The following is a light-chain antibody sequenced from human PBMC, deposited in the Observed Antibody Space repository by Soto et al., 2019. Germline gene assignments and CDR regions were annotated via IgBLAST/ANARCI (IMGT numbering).Light chain of an antibody. CDR1: QSVSSSY. J-gene: IGKJ2*01. V-gene: IGKV3D-20*02. CDR2: DAS. CDR3: QQRGYWPRT. Sequence: EIVLTQSPGTLSLSPGERATLSCRASQSVSSSYLAWYQQKPGQAPRLLIYDASNRASGIPARFSGSGSGTDFTLTISSLEPDDFAVYYCQQRGYWPRTFGQGTKLEIK.